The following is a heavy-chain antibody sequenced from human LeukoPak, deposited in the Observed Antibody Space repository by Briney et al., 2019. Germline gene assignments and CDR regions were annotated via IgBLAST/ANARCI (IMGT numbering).Heavy chain of an antibody. J-gene: IGHJ4*02. D-gene: IGHD3-22*01. CDR2: INHSGST. CDR1: GGSFSGYY. Sequence: SETLSLTCAVYGGSFSGYYWSWIRQPPGKGLEWIGEINHSGSTNYNPSLKSRVTISVDTSKNQFSLKLSSVTAADTAVYYCARLDSSGYYYDYWGQGTLVTVSS. CDR3: ARLDSSGYYYDY. V-gene: IGHV4-34*01.